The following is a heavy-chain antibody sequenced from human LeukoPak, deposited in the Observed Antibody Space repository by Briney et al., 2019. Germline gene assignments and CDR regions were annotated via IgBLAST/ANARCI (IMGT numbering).Heavy chain of an antibody. J-gene: IGHJ4*02. V-gene: IGHV3-33*01. Sequence: GVSLRLPCATSGFIFSDYGRHWVRESPGRGLEWVAHIWYDGSKKYYADSVEGRFTISRDNAKNTLYLQMNSLRAEDTAVYYCARGPQMVVVTGIDHWGQGTLVTVSS. CDR3: ARGPQMVVVTGIDH. CDR2: IWYDGSKK. D-gene: IGHD2-21*02. CDR1: GFIFSDYG.